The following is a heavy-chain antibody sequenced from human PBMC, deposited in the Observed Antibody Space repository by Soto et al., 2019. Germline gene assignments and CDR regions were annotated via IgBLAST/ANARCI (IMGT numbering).Heavy chain of an antibody. J-gene: IGHJ5*02. CDR1: GGSISSGDYY. CDR3: ARDMGGYDHNWFDP. V-gene: IGHV4-30-4*01. D-gene: IGHD5-12*01. CDR2: IYYSGST. Sequence: QVQLQESGPGLVKPSQTLSLTCTVSGGSISSGDYYWSWIRQPPGKGLEWIGYIYYSGSTYYNPSLKRRVTLSVDTSKHPFSLKLSSVTAADTAVYYCARDMGGYDHNWFDPWGQGTLVTVSS.